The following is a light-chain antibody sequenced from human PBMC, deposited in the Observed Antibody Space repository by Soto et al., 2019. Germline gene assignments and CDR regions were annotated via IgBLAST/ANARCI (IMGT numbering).Light chain of an antibody. CDR3: QQYESSRT. J-gene: IGKJ1*01. Sequence: EIVLTQSPGTLSLSPGDRATLSCRASQSVSSTFLAWYQQKPGQAPRVVIYGASTRATGIPDRFSGSGSGTXXXLTXSRLEPEDFAVYYCQQYESSRTFGQGTKVEMK. CDR2: GAS. V-gene: IGKV3-20*01. CDR1: QSVSSTF.